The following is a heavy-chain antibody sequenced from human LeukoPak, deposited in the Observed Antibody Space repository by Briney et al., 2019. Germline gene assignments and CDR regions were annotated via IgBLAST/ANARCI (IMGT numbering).Heavy chain of an antibody. CDR2: IYYSGST. J-gene: IGHJ4*02. CDR1: GGSISSYY. V-gene: IGHV4-59*08. Sequence: SETLSLTCTFSGGSISSYYSSWIQQPPGKGLEWIGYIYYSGSTNYNPSLKSRITLSGDTSKKQFSLKLRSVTAADTAVYYCARHSGRAAAGSSCDYWGQGTLVTVSS. CDR3: ARHSGRAAAGSSCDY. D-gene: IGHD6-13*01.